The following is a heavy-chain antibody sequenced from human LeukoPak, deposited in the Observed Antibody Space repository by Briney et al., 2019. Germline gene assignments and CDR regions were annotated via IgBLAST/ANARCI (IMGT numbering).Heavy chain of an antibody. CDR1: GGTFIRYA. V-gene: IGHV1-69*04. CDR3: ARVTYYDSSGYYPPYYYYGMDV. J-gene: IGHJ6*02. Sequence: SVKVSCKASGGTFIRYAISWVRQAPGQGLEWMGRIISILGIANYAQKFQGGVTITADKCTGTSYMELSSLRSEDTGVYYCARVTYYDSSGYYPPYYYYGMDVWDQGTTVTVSS. CDR2: IISILGIA. D-gene: IGHD3-22*01.